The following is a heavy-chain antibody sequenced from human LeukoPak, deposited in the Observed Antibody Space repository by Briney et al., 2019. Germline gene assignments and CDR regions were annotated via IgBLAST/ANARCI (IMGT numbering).Heavy chain of an antibody. D-gene: IGHD4-17*01. CDR3: AKDLYGDYVELDY. CDR1: GFTFSSYG. Sequence: GGSLRLSCAASGFTFSSYGMTWVREAPGKGLEWVSYISSSSSTIYYADSVKGRFTISRDNAKNSLYLQLNSLRAEDTAVYYCAKDLYGDYVELDYWGQGTLVTVSS. J-gene: IGHJ4*02. V-gene: IGHV3-48*01. CDR2: ISSSSSTI.